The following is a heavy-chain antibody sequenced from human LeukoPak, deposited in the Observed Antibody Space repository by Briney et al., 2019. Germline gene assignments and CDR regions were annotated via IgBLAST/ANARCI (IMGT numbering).Heavy chain of an antibody. CDR2: ISASGQTI. J-gene: IGHJ3*02. CDR1: GFSFSTYE. V-gene: IGHV3-48*03. CDR3: ARDRYSSSLYAFLVDAFDI. Sequence: QSGGSLRLSCAASGFSFSTYEFHWVRHAPGKGLEWVSYISASGQTIYYADSVRGRFTISRDNAKNSLYLQMNSLRAEDTAVYYCARDRYSSSLYAFLVDAFDIWGQGTMVTVSS. D-gene: IGHD6-6*01.